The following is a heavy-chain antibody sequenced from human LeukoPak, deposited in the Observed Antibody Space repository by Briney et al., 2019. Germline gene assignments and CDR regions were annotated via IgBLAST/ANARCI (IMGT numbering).Heavy chain of an antibody. V-gene: IGHV3-66*01. D-gene: IGHD2-2*01. CDR2: IYSGGTT. CDR3: ARADSSTYYFDY. J-gene: IGHJ4*02. Sequence: GGSLRLSCAASGFTVSSNYMSWVRQAPGKGLEWVSIIYSGGTTYYADSVQGRFTISRNNSKNTLYLQVNSLRAEDTAAYYCARADSSTYYFDYWGQGTLVTVSS. CDR1: GFTVSSNY.